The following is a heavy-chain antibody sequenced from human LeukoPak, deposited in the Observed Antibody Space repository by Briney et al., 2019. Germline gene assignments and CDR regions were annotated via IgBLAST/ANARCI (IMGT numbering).Heavy chain of an antibody. CDR3: ARLAVAVY. Sequence: PGGSLRLSCAASGFTVSSNYMSWVRQAPGKGLEWIGSIYYSGSTYYNPSLKSRVTISVDTSKNQFSLKLSSVTAADTAVYYCARLAVAVYWGQGTLVTVSS. D-gene: IGHD6-19*01. CDR2: IYYSGST. J-gene: IGHJ4*02. V-gene: IGHV4-39*01. CDR1: GFTVSSNY.